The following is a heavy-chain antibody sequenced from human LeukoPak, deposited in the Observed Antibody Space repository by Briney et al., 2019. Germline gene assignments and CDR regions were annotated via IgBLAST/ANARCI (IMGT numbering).Heavy chain of an antibody. CDR1: GFTFSSYW. D-gene: IGHD3-16*02. CDR3: ARGSHLIYDYVWGSYQSTFDP. V-gene: IGHV3-74*01. J-gene: IGHJ5*02. Sequence: PGGSLRLSCAASGFTFSSYWMHWVRQAPGKGLVWVSRINSDGSSTSYADSVKGRFTISRDNAKNTLYLQMNSLRAEDTAVYYCARGSHLIYDYVWGSYQSTFDPWGQGTLVTVSS. CDR2: INSDGSST.